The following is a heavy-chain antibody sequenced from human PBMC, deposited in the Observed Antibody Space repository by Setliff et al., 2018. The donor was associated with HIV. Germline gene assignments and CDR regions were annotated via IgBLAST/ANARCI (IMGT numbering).Heavy chain of an antibody. D-gene: IGHD1-7*01. J-gene: IGHJ4*02. Sequence: TLSLTCNVSGGAFNGYYWSWIRQSPGKGLEWIGEINHSGTTNYNPSRKSRVTISVDTSQNQVSLKLTPVTAADTAVYYCARGGATGTTRLDYWGQGTLVTVSS. CDR3: ARGGATGTTRLDY. V-gene: IGHV4-34*01. CDR1: GGAFNGYY. CDR2: INHSGTT.